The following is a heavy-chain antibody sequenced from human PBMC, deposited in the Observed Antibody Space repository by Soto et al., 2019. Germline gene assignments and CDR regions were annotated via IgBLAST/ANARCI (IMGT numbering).Heavy chain of an antibody. V-gene: IGHV3-11*06. CDR1: GFTFSDYY. J-gene: IGHJ4*02. Sequence: PGGSLRLSCAAYGFTFSDYYMSWIRQAPGKGLEWVSYISSSSSYTNYADSVKGRFTISRDNAKNSLYLQMNSLRAEDTAVYYCASGYSYGFLPFDYWGQGTLVTVSS. CDR3: ASGYSYGFLPFDY. D-gene: IGHD5-18*01. CDR2: ISSSSSYT.